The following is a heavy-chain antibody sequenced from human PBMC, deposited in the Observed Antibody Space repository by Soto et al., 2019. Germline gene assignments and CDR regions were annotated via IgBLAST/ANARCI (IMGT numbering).Heavy chain of an antibody. CDR2: ISYDGSDK. D-gene: IGHD3-16*02. J-gene: IGHJ4*02. Sequence: QVQLVESGGGVVQPGRSLRLSSGASGFTFSSYAMHWVRQAPGKGLEWVAVISYDGSDKYYADSVKGRFTISRDNSKNTLNLQMNSLSAADTAVYYCAKALGELSPESYDYWGQGTLITVSS. V-gene: IGHV3-30*18. CDR1: GFTFSSYA. CDR3: AKALGELSPESYDY.